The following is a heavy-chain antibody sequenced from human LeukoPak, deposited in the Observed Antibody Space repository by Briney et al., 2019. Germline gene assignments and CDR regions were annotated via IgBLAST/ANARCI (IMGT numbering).Heavy chain of an antibody. CDR2: FDPEDGET. D-gene: IGHD3-10*01. V-gene: IGHV1-24*01. CDR3: ATDETDGRLWFGASPSYGMDV. J-gene: IGHJ6*02. Sequence: GASVKVSCKVSGYTLTELSMHWVRQAPGKGLEWMGGFDPEDGETIYAQKFQGRVTMTEDTSTDTAYMELSSLRSEDMAVYYCATDETDGRLWFGASPSYGMDVWGQGTTVTVSS. CDR1: GYTLTELS.